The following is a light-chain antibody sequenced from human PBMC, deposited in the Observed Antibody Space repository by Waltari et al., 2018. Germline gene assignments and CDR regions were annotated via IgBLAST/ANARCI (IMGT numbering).Light chain of an antibody. J-gene: IGKJ4*01. Sequence: DIQMTQSPPTLSASVGNIVTVTCRASQIISIWSAWYQQKPGKAPNLLIYKASTLDSGVPSRFSGSSSGTEFTLTISSLQAEDFGTYYCQQYSSFPLSFGGGTNIVIK. CDR3: QQYSSFPLS. CDR1: QIISIW. V-gene: IGKV1-5*03. CDR2: KAS.